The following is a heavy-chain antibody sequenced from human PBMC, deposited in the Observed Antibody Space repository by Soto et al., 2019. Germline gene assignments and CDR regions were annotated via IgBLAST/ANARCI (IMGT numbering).Heavy chain of an antibody. CDR1: GCSISGYY. V-gene: IGHV4-59*01. D-gene: IGHD1-26*01. CDR2: IYKSGST. Sequence: ASGTLSLTCRVFGCSISGYYWSWVRQRPGRGLEWIGYIYKSGSTNYNPSLKSRVTISVDTSKNLFSLKLSSVTAADTAVYYCARDQNGSPHFDYWGQGTLVTVSS. CDR3: ARDQNGSPHFDY. J-gene: IGHJ4*02.